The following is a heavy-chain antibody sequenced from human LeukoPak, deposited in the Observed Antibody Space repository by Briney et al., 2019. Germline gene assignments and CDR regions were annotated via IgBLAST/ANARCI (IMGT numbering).Heavy chain of an antibody. D-gene: IGHD3-22*01. CDR2: IIPIFGTA. CDR3: AIPGYYYDSSGYYYADY. Sequence: ASVKVSCKASGGTFSSYAISWVRQAPGQGLEWIGRIIPIFGTANYAQKFQGRVTITTDESTSTAYMELSSLRSEDTAVYYCAIPGYYYDSSGYYYADYWGQGTLVTVSS. J-gene: IGHJ4*02. V-gene: IGHV1-69*05. CDR1: GGTFSSYA.